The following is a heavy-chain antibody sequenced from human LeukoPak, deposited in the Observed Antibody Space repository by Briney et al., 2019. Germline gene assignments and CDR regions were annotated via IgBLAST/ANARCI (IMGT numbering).Heavy chain of an antibody. CDR2: ISSSSSYI. Sequence: PGGSLRLSCAASGFTFSSYSMNWVRQAPGKGLEWVSSISSSSSYIYYADSVKGRFTISRDNAKNSLYLQMNSLRAEDTAVYYCARAPLEYCSGGSCYDLDYWGQGTLVTVSS. CDR1: GFTFSSYS. D-gene: IGHD2-15*01. V-gene: IGHV3-21*01. J-gene: IGHJ4*02. CDR3: ARAPLEYCSGGSCYDLDY.